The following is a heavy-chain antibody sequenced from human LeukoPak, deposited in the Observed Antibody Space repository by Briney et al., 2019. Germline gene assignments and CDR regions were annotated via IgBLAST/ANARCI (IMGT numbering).Heavy chain of an antibody. CDR3: ARGYKLGDRNRPFDY. CDR1: LGSSSVSS. CDR2: SNHSGST. Sequence: SETLSLTCVVDLGSSSVSSWSCICEPPGRGLEWIGESNHSGSTNYNPTLNRRVTISVHPSKNQFSLKMSSVTAADAGGYYCARGYKLGDRNRPFDYWGQGTLVSVSS. J-gene: IGHJ4*02. V-gene: IGHV4-34*01. D-gene: IGHD7-27*01.